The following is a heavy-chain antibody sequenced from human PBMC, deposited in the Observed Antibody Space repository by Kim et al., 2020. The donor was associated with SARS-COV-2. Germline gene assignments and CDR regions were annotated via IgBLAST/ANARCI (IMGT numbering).Heavy chain of an antibody. Sequence: SETLSLTCAVYGGSFSGYYWSWIRQPPGKGLEWIGEINHSGSTNYNPSLKSRVTISVDTSKNQFSLKLSSVTAADTAVYYCARDGQYYDILTGYNGPRYYYYGMDVWGQGTTVTVSS. D-gene: IGHD3-9*01. J-gene: IGHJ6*02. V-gene: IGHV4-34*01. CDR1: GGSFSGYY. CDR3: ARDGQYYDILTGYNGPRYYYYGMDV. CDR2: INHSGST.